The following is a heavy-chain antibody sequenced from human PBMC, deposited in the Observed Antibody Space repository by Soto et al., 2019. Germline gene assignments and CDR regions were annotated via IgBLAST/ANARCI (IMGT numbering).Heavy chain of an antibody. CDR3: ARRLYGDHDY. J-gene: IGHJ4*02. CDR2: ISTYNGNT. Sequence: GASVKVFCKASGYSFTTSGITWVRQAPGQGLEWMGWISTYNGNTNYAQNLQDRVTLTTDTSTSTAYMELRSLRSDDTAVYYCARRLYGDHDYWGQGTLVTVSS. CDR1: GYSFTTSG. D-gene: IGHD4-17*01. V-gene: IGHV1-18*01.